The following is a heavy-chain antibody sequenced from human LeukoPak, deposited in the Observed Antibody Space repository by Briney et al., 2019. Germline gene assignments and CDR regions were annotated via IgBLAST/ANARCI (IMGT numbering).Heavy chain of an antibody. CDR2: MNPDSGNT. Sequence: GASVKVSCKASGYTFTSYDINWVRQATGQGLEWMGWMNPDSGNTGYAQKFQGRVTMTRNTSISTAYMELSSLRSEDTAVYYCARAGYDYVWGSAHEIWDYWGQGTLVTVSS. J-gene: IGHJ4*02. CDR1: GYTFTSYD. D-gene: IGHD3-16*01. V-gene: IGHV1-8*01. CDR3: ARAGYDYVWGSAHEIWDY.